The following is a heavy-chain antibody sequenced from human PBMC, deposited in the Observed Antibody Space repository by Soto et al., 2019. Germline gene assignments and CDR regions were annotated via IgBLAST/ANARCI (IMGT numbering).Heavy chain of an antibody. J-gene: IGHJ6*03. Sequence: QVQLQESGPGLVKPSETLSLTCTVSSDSISSYSWNWIRQPPGKGLEWIGSIYYSGSTNYNPSLKIRVTISVDTSKTQSSLELTSVTAADTAVYYCARQVRVDYGGYYYYYMDVWGKGTTVTVS. CDR3: ARQVRVDYGGYYYYYMDV. D-gene: IGHD4-17*01. CDR1: SDSISSYS. V-gene: IGHV4-59*08. CDR2: IYYSGST.